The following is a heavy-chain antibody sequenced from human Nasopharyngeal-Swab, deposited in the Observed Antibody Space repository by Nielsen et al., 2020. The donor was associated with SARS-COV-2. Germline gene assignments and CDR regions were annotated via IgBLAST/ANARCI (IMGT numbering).Heavy chain of an antibody. CDR3: AREEITMVRGVIILDWFDP. D-gene: IGHD3-10*01. CDR1: GFTFSSYW. J-gene: IGHJ5*02. Sequence: GGSLRLSCAASGFTFSSYWVSWVRQAPGKGLEWVANIKQDGSEKYYVDSVKGRFTISRDNAKNSLYLQMNSLRAEDTAVYYCAREEITMVRGVIILDWFDPWGQGTLVTVSS. CDR2: IKQDGSEK. V-gene: IGHV3-7*01.